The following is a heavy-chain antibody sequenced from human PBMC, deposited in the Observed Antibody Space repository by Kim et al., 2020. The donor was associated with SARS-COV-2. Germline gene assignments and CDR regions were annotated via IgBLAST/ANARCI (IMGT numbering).Heavy chain of an antibody. Sequence: KYYADSVQGRFTISRDNSENTLYLQMNSLRAEDTAVYYCTKEQLIAAPLDYWGQGTLVTVSS. D-gene: IGHD6-13*01. CDR3: TKEQLIAAPLDY. CDR2: K. J-gene: IGHJ4*02. V-gene: IGHV3-30*02.